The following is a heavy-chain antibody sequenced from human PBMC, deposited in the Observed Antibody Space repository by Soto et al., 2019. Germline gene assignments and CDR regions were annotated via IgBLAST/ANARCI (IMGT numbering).Heavy chain of an antibody. CDR2: IIPIFGTA. Sequence: GASVKVSCKVSGGTFSSYAISWVRQAPGQGLEWMGGIIPIFGTANYAQKFQGRVTITADESTSTAYMELSSLRSEDTAVYYCARDPITIFGVSMRDYDYGMDVWGKGTTVIDSS. CDR1: GGTFSSYA. J-gene: IGHJ6*04. D-gene: IGHD3-3*01. CDR3: ARDPITIFGVSMRDYDYGMDV. V-gene: IGHV1-69*13.